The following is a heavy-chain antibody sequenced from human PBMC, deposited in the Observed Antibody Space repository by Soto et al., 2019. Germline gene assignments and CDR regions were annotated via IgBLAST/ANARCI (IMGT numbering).Heavy chain of an antibody. CDR2: IRRKSNSYTT. J-gene: IGHJ4*02. Sequence: PGGSLRLSCAASGFTFSDHYMDGFRQAPGKGLEWVGRIRRKSNSYTTEYDAPVKGRFTISRDDSQHSLFLQMNSLKTEDTAVDFCVRVDVVGNSPGYGGRGTLATV. V-gene: IGHV3-72*01. D-gene: IGHD5-12*01. CDR1: GFTFSDHY. CDR3: VRVDVVGNSPGY.